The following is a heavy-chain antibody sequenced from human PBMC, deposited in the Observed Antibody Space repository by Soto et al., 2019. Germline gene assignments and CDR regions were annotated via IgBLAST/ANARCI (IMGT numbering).Heavy chain of an antibody. D-gene: IGHD2-15*01. CDR1: GYTLTELS. Sequence: ASVKVSCKVSGYTLTELSMHWVRQAPGKGLEWMGGFDPEDGETIYAQKFQGRVTMTEDTSTDTAYMELSSLRSDDTAVYYCARGLLYCSGGSCPGGIGYWGQGTLVTVSS. CDR2: FDPEDGET. CDR3: ARGLLYCSGGSCPGGIGY. V-gene: IGHV1-24*01. J-gene: IGHJ4*02.